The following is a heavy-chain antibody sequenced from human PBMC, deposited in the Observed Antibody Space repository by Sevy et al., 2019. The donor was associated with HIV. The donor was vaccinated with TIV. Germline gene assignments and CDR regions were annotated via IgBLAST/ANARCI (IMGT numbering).Heavy chain of an antibody. V-gene: IGHV4-30-4*01. CDR2: IYYSGST. J-gene: IGHJ6*02. Sequence: SETLSLTCTVSGGSISSGDYYWSWIRQSPGKGLEWIGYIYYSGSTYYNPSLKSRVTISVDTSKNQFSLKLSSVTAADTAVYYCASGEEEMATITRGFYYYGMDVWGQGTTVTVSS. CDR1: GGSISSGDYY. CDR3: ASGEEEMATITRGFYYYGMDV. D-gene: IGHD5-12*01.